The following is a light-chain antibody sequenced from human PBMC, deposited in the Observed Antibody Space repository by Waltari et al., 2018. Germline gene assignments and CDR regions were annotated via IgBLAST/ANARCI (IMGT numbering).Light chain of an antibody. V-gene: IGLV2-14*03. J-gene: IGLJ1*01. Sequence: QSALTQPASVSGSPGQSITISCTGPSSDVGGYHYVSWYQQHPGKAPKLMIYDVSNRPSGVSKRFSGSKSGNTASLTISGLQAEDEADYYCSSYTSSSTLGFGTGTKVTVL. CDR3: SSYTSSSTLG. CDR2: DVS. CDR1: SSDVGGYHY.